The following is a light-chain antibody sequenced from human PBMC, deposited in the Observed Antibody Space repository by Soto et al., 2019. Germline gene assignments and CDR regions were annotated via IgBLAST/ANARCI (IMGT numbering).Light chain of an antibody. Sequence: EIVMTQSPATLSVSPGERVTLSCRASQSIYNKVAWYQQKPGQAPRLLIYGASTRATGIPARFSGSGSGTEFTLTISSLQSEDSGVYYCQQYNKWPAEITFGQGTRLEI. V-gene: IGKV3D-15*01. CDR1: QSIYNK. CDR2: GAS. CDR3: QQYNKWPAEIT. J-gene: IGKJ5*01.